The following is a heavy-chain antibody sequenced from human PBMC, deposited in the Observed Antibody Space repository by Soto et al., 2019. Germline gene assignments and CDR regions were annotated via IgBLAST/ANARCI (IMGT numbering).Heavy chain of an antibody. J-gene: IGHJ6*02. D-gene: IGHD3-22*01. CDR2: INPSGGST. CDR1: GYTFTSYY. CDR3: ATDLLVITHERSYYGMDV. V-gene: IGHV1-46*01. Sequence: QVQLVQSGAEVKKPGASVKVSCKASGYTFTSYYMHWVRQAPGQGLEWMGIINPSGGSTSYAQKFQGRVTMTRDTTTSTVYVELSSLRSEDTAVYYCATDLLVITHERSYYGMDVWGQGTTVTVSS.